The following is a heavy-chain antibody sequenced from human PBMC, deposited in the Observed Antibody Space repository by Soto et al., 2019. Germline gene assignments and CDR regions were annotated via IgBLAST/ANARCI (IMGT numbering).Heavy chain of an antibody. D-gene: IGHD3-3*01. J-gene: IGHJ4*02. Sequence: QVQLVESGGGLVKPGGSLRLSCAASGFTFSDYYMSWIRQAPGKGLEWVSYISSSSSYTNYADSVKGRFTISRDNAKNSLYLQMNSLRAEDTAVYYCARAAPERTTYYDFWSGYSLFDYWGQGTLVTVSS. CDR1: GFTFSDYY. CDR2: ISSSSSYT. V-gene: IGHV3-11*06. CDR3: ARAAPERTTYYDFWSGYSLFDY.